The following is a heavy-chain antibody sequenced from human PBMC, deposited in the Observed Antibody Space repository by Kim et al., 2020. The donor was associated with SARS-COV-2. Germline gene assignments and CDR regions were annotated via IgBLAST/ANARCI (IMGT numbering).Heavy chain of an antibody. Sequence: ASVKVSCKASGYTFTSYAMHWVRQAPGQRLEWMGWINAGNGNTKYSQKFQGRVTITRDTSASTAYMELSSLRSEDTAVYYCARDYLYYDSSGYVYYYGMDVWGQGTTVTVSS. CDR2: INAGNGNT. J-gene: IGHJ6*02. V-gene: IGHV1-3*01. CDR1: GYTFTSYA. CDR3: ARDYLYYDSSGYVYYYGMDV. D-gene: IGHD3-22*01.